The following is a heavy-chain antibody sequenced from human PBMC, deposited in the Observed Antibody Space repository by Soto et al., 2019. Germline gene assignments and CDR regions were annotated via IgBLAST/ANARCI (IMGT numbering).Heavy chain of an antibody. CDR1: RDEFNSCA. J-gene: IGHJ5*02. Sequence: ASVKASWKACRDEFNSCAMSSARQAPGQGLEWMGWISAYDGKTPYAEKFRGRVTMTTDASTSTAYMELGSLRSDDTAVYYCARDPDEYWRSYWFEPWGQGTLVTVSS. V-gene: IGHV1-18*01. CDR2: ISAYDGKT. D-gene: IGHD3-3*01. CDR3: ARDPDEYWRSYWFEP.